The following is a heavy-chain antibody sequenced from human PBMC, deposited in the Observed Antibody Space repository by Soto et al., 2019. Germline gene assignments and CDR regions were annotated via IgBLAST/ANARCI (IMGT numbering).Heavy chain of an antibody. CDR2: IYYSGST. D-gene: IGHD3-16*01. J-gene: IGHJ3*02. CDR3: ARVWGGSRAFDI. CDR1: GGSISSYY. Sequence: SETLSLTCTVSGGSISSYYWSWIRQPPGKGLEWIGYIYYSGSTNYNPSLKSRVTISVDTSKNQFSLKLSSVTAADTAVYYCARVWGGSRAFDIWGQGTMVTVSS. V-gene: IGHV4-59*01.